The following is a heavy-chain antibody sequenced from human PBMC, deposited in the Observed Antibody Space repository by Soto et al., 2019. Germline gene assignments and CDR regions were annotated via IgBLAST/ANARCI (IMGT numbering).Heavy chain of an antibody. CDR2: IIPIFGTA. CDR1: GGTFSSYA. Sequence: QVQLVQSGAEVKKPGSSVKVSCTASGGTFSSYAISWVRQAPGQGLEWMGGIIPIFGTANYAQKFQGRVTITADESTSTAYMELSSLRSEDTAVYYCARVGESGSYIPSFDYWGQGTLVTVSS. D-gene: IGHD1-26*01. V-gene: IGHV1-69*01. CDR3: ARVGESGSYIPSFDY. J-gene: IGHJ4*02.